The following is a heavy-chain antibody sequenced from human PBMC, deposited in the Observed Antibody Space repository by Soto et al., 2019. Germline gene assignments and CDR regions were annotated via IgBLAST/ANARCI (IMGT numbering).Heavy chain of an antibody. V-gene: IGHV4-4*07. CDR2: IFSSGST. CDR3: ARNVASPGVSGSWGAFDI. D-gene: IGHD5-12*01. Sequence: QVQLQEPGPGLVNPPETLSIICTVSGGSISNYFWDWIRQPAGKGLEWIGRIFSSGSTNYNASLKSRVTMSVDTSKNQVSLKLTSMTAADTAVYYCARNVASPGVSGSWGAFDIWGQGTMVTVSS. J-gene: IGHJ3*02. CDR1: GGSISNYF.